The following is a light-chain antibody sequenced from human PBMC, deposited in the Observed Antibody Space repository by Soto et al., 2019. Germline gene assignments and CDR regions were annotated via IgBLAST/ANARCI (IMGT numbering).Light chain of an antibody. J-gene: IGLJ1*01. CDR1: SRDVGGYNY. V-gene: IGLV2-14*01. Sequence: QSVLTQPASVSGSPGQSITIPCTGTSRDVGGYNYVSWYQQHPGKAPKLMIYDVSNRPSGVSNRFSGSKSGNTASLTISGLQAEDEADYYCSSYTSSSTLYVFGTGTKVTVL. CDR3: SSYTSSSTLYV. CDR2: DVS.